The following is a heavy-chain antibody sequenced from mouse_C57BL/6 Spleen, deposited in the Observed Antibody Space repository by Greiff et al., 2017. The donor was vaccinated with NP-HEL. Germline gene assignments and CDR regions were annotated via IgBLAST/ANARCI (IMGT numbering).Heavy chain of an antibody. CDR1: GFTFSSYA. V-gene: IGHV5-4*01. D-gene: IGHD2-14*01. J-gene: IGHJ2*01. Sequence: EVMLVESGGGLVKPGGSLKLSCAASGFTFSSYAMSWVRQTPEKRLEWVATISDGGSYTYYPDNVKGRFTISRDNAKNNLYLQMSHLKSEDTAMYYCARDPIYHRGDYWGQGTTLTVSS. CDR2: ISDGGSYT. CDR3: ARDPIYHRGDY.